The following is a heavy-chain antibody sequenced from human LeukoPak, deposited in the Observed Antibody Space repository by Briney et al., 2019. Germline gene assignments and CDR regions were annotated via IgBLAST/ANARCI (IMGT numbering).Heavy chain of an antibody. J-gene: IGHJ4*02. D-gene: IGHD5-18*01. V-gene: IGHV1-2*02. Sequence: GASVKVSCKASGYTFTGYYMHWVRQAPGQGLEWMGWINPNSGGTNYAQKFQGRVTMTRDTSISTAYMELSRLRSDDTAVYYCARVFVRYSYGYNYWGQGTLVTVSS. CDR2: INPNSGGT. CDR3: ARVFVRYSYGYNY. CDR1: GYTFTGYY.